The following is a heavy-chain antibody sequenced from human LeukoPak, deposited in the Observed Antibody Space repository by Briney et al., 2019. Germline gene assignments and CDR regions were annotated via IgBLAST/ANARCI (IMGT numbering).Heavy chain of an antibody. CDR1: GFTFDDYA. CDR2: ISWNSGSI. CDR3: AKAESYVGAPDY. Sequence: PGGSLRLSCAASGFTFDDYAMHWVQQAPGKGLEWVSGISWNSGSIGYADSVKGRFTISRDNAKNSLYLQMNSLRAEDTALYYCAKAESYVGAPDYWGQGTLVTVSS. J-gene: IGHJ4*02. V-gene: IGHV3-9*01. D-gene: IGHD1-26*01.